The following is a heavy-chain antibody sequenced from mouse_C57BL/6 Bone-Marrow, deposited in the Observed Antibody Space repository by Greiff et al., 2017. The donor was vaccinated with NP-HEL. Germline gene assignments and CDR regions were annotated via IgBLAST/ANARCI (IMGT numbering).Heavy chain of an antibody. CDR1: GYTFTDYY. D-gene: IGHD2-1*01. CDR3: ARSHLLWYLDY. J-gene: IGHJ2*01. Sequence: EVHLVESGPVLVKPGASVKMSCKASGYTFTDYYMNWVKQSHGKSLEWIGVINPYNGGTSYNQKFKGKATLTVDKSSSTAYMELNSLTSEDSAVYYCARSHLLWYLDYWGQGTTLTVSS. CDR2: INPYNGGT. V-gene: IGHV1-19*01.